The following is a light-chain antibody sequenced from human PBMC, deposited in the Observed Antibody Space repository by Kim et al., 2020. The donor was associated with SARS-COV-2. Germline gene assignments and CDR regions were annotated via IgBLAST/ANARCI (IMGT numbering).Light chain of an antibody. J-gene: IGKJ2*01. CDR2: DTS. CDR3: QHYGGPPYT. V-gene: IGKV3-20*01. CDR1: QSVRGSH. Sequence: LSLGERVALSCRASQSVRGSHLAWYQHKPGQAPRLLIYDTSSRATGIPDRFSGSVSGTDFTLTIGRLEPEDVAIYYCQHYGGPPYTFGQGTKLEI.